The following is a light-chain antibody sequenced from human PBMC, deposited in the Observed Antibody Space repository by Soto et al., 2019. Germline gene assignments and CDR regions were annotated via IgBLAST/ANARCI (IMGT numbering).Light chain of an antibody. CDR3: QQSYSTPLT. CDR1: QSISSY. V-gene: IGKV1-39*01. J-gene: IGKJ4*01. Sequence: DIQMTQSPSSLSASVADRVTITCRASQSISSYLNWYQQKPGKAPKLLIYAASSLQSGVPSRFSGSGSGTDFTLTISSLQPEDFATYYCQQSYSTPLTFGGGTKVDI. CDR2: AAS.